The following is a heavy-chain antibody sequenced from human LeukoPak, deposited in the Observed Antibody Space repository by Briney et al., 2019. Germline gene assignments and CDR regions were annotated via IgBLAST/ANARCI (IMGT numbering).Heavy chain of an antibody. J-gene: IGHJ4*02. CDR2: ISGSGGST. CDR3: AKGPWDFTAADYFDY. CDR1: GFTFSSYA. V-gene: IGHV3-23*01. Sequence: GGSLRLSCAASGFTFSSYAMSRVRQAPGKGLEWVSAISGSGGSTYYADSVKGRFTISRDNSKNTLYLQMNSLRAEDTAVYYCAKGPWDFTAADYFDYWGQGTLVTVSS. D-gene: IGHD6-13*01.